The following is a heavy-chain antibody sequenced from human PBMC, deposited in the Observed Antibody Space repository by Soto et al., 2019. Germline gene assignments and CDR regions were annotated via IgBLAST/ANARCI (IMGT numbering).Heavy chain of an antibody. CDR3: ATGEIVVPAALYYYGMDV. CDR1: GFTFSSYA. V-gene: IGHV3-23*01. Sequence: PGGSLRLSCAASGFTFSSYAMSWVRQAPGKGLEWVSAISGSGGSTYYADSVKGRFTISRDNSKNTLYLQMNSLRAEDTAVYYCATGEIVVPAALYYYGMDVWGQGTTVTVSS. D-gene: IGHD2-2*01. CDR2: ISGSGGST. J-gene: IGHJ6*02.